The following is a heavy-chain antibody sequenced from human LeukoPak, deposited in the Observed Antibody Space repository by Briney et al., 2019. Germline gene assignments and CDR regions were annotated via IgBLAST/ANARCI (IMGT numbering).Heavy chain of an antibody. J-gene: IGHJ1*01. CDR1: GYTFTGYY. V-gene: IGHV1-2*04. CDR2: INPNSGGI. CDR3: AGGICITMIVVVIAATRSRAEYFQH. Sequence: ASVKVSCKASGYTFTGYYMHWVRQAPGQGLEWMGWINPNSGGINYAQKFQGWVTMTRDTSISTAYMELSRLRSDDTAVYYCAGGICITMIVVVIAATRSRAEYFQHWGQGTLVTVSS. D-gene: IGHD3-22*01.